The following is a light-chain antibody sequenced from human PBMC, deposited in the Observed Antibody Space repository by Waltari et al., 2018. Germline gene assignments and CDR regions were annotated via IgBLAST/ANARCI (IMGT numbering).Light chain of an antibody. J-gene: IGLJ1*01. Sequence: QSALTQPASVSGSPGQSIPISCTGSSSDVGLYNFVSWYQQHPGKAPKLMIYEVSNRPSGVSNRVSGSKSGNAASLTISGLQAEDEADYYCTSYTSSDTLVFGTGTKVTVL. CDR3: TSYTSSDTLV. CDR2: EVS. V-gene: IGLV2-14*01. CDR1: SSDVGLYNF.